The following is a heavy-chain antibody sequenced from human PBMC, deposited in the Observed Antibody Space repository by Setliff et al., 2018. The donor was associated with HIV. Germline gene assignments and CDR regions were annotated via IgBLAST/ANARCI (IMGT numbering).Heavy chain of an antibody. CDR2: IIPMLSIA. Sequence: SVTVSCKASGGTFSNYALIWVGQAPGQGLEWMGGIIPMLSIANYTQKLQGRFTMTTDTSTSTAYMELRSLRSDDKAVYYCAIAICITMVRRVICPFYSWGQETLVTVS. CDR1: GGTFSNYA. J-gene: IGHJ4*02. V-gene: IGHV1-69*10. D-gene: IGHD3-10*01. CDR3: AIAICITMVRRVICPFYS.